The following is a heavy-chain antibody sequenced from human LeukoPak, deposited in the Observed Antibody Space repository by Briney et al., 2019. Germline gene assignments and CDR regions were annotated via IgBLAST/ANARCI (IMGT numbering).Heavy chain of an antibody. D-gene: IGHD3-10*01. Sequence: SETLSLTCTVSGGSISSSSYYWGWIRQPPGKGLEWIGSIYYSGSTYYNPSLKSRVTISVDTSKNQFSLKLSSVTAADTAVYYCARGPGALLHWGQGILVTVSS. V-gene: IGHV4-39*01. CDR3: ARGPGALLH. CDR2: IYYSGST. CDR1: GGSISSSSYY. J-gene: IGHJ4*02.